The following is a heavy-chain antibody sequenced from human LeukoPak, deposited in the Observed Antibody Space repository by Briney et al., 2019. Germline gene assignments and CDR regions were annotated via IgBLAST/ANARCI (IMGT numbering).Heavy chain of an antibody. V-gene: IGHV3-11*03. CDR3: ATFRGWYIAH. J-gene: IGHJ4*02. Sequence: GGSLRLSCAASGITFSDYYMTWIRQAPGKGLEWVSSIGRSSTDTKYADSVKGRFTITRDDAKNSVYLQMNSLRAEDTAVYYCATFRGWYIAHWGQGSLVTVSS. CDR2: IGRSSTDT. D-gene: IGHD6-19*01. CDR1: GITFSDYY.